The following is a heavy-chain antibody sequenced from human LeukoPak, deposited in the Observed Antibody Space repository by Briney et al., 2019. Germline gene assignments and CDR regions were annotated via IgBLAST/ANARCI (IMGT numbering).Heavy chain of an antibody. Sequence: SETLSLTCTVSGGTISNYYWSWVRQPPGQGLEWIGCIYYIGSTNYNPSLKSRVTISPDTSKNQFSLELSSVTAEDTAVYYCARHGGAYSFDYWGQGTLVTVSS. D-gene: IGHD4-11*01. CDR3: ARHGGAYSFDY. CDR1: GGTISNYY. CDR2: IYYIGST. J-gene: IGHJ4*02. V-gene: IGHV4-59*08.